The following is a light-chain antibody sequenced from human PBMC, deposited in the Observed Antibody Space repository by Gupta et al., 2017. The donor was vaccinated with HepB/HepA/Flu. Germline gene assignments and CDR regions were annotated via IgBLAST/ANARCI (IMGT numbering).Light chain of an antibody. CDR3: QQSNISVT. J-gene: IGKJ1*01. CDR2: NAT. Sequence: DIQMPQSPSSLSASVGDRVTITCRASQSISSYLDWYQQKPGKATQLLIYNATSLESGVSSRFSGSGSGTEFTLTISKLRPEDFASYYCQQSNISVTFGPGTKL. CDR1: QSISSY. V-gene: IGKV1-39*01.